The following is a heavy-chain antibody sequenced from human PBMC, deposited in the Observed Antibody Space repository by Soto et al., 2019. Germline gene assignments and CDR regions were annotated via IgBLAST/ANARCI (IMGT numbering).Heavy chain of an antibody. J-gene: IGHJ5*02. CDR1: GGSISSSRCH. D-gene: IGHD3-22*01. CDR3: ARDFFDSSDYTTNWFDP. V-gene: IGHV4-39*01. CDR2: IKYSGTT. Sequence: PSETLSLTCTVSGGSISSSRCHWGWIRHPPGKGLEWIASIKYSGTTFYNPSLKSRVTLSVDTSKNQFSLKLTSVTAADAALYYCARDFFDSSDYTTNWFDPWGQGTLVTVSS.